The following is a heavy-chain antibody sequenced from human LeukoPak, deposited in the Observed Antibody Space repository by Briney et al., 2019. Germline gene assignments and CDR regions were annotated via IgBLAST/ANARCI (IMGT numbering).Heavy chain of an antibody. CDR2: IYYSGST. Sequence: PSETLSLTCTVSGGSICSYYWSWIRQPPGKGLEWIGYIYYSGSTNYNPSLKSRVTISVDTSKNQFSLKLSSVTAADTAVYYCARAPSGYSIFDYWGQGTLVTVSS. J-gene: IGHJ4*02. D-gene: IGHD3-22*01. CDR3: ARAPSGYSIFDY. CDR1: GGSICSYY. V-gene: IGHV4-59*01.